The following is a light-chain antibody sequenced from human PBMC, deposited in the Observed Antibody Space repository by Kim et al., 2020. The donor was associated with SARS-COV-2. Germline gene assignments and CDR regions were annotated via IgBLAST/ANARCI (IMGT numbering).Light chain of an antibody. CDR2: KAS. CDR1: QSISSW. Sequence: SASVGDRVTITCRASQSISSWLAWYQQKPGKAPKLLIYKASSLESGVPSRFSGSGSGTEFTLTISSLQPDDFATYYCQQYNSYSQTFGQGTKVE. J-gene: IGKJ1*01. CDR3: QQYNSYSQT. V-gene: IGKV1-5*03.